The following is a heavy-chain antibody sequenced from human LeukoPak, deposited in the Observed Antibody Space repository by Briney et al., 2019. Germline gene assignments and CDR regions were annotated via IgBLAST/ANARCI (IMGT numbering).Heavy chain of an antibody. J-gene: IGHJ4*02. CDR3: ARDAVTTHFGY. CDR2: IWYDGSNK. Sequence: GRSLRLSCAASGFTFSSYGMHWVRQAPGKGLEWVAVIWYDGSNKYYADSVKGRFTISRDNSKNTLYLQMNSLRAEDTAVYYCARDAVTTHFGYWGQGTLVTVSS. D-gene: IGHD4-11*01. CDR1: GFTFSSYG. V-gene: IGHV3-33*01.